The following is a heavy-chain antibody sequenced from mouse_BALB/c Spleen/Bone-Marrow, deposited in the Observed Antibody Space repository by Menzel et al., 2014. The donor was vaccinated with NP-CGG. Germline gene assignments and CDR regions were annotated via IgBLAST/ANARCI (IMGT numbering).Heavy chain of an antibody. V-gene: IGHV2-6-4*01. CDR2: IWGGGST. J-gene: IGHJ4*01. D-gene: IGHD1-1*01. CDR1: GFSLSRYS. CDR3: ARFITARAMDY. Sequence: QVQLKQSGPGLVAPSQSLSITCTVSGFSLSRYSVHWVRQPPGKGLEWLGMIWGGGSTDYNSALKYRLSISKDNSKSQVVLNMSSLQTDDAAMYYCARFITARAMDYWGQGTSVTVSS.